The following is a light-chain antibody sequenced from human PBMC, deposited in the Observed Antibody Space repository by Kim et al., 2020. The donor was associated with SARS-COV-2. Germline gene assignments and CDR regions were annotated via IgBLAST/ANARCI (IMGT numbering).Light chain of an antibody. V-gene: IGLV2-14*03. Sequence: QSALTQPASVPGSPGQSITISCTGTSGHVGGSNYVSWYQQHPGKAPKLMIYDVNNRPSGVSSRFSATKSGNTASLTISGLQAEDEADYYCSSYTSSSTSVVFGGGTQLTVL. CDR2: DVN. CDR3: SSYTSSSTSVV. J-gene: IGLJ2*01. CDR1: SGHVGGSNY.